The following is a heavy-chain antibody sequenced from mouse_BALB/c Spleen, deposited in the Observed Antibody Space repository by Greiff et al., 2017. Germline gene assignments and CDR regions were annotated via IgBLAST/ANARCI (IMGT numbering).Heavy chain of an antibody. Sequence: VQLQQSGAELVKPGASVKLSCKASGYTFTSYDINWVKQRPGQGLEWIGWIYPGDGSTKYNEKFKGKATLTADKSSSTAYLQLSSLTSENSAVYFCERGGYWGFAYWGQGTLVTVSA. CDR1: GYTFTSYD. CDR3: ERGGYWGFAY. V-gene: IGHV1S56*01. J-gene: IGHJ3*01. D-gene: IGHD2-3*01. CDR2: IYPGDGST.